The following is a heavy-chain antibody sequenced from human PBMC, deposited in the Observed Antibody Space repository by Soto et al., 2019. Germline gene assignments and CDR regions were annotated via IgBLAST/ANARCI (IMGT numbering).Heavy chain of an antibody. CDR2: IGTTSSYI. V-gene: IGHV3-21*01. CDR3: ARVMCGDCSSYYYYSLDV. J-gene: IGHJ6*02. CDR1: GFTFGTYT. Sequence: GGSLRLSCAASGFTFGTYTMNWFRQVPGKGLEWVSSIGTTSSYIYYADSVRGRFTISRDNAGGSVYLQMSSLRAEDTAVYYCARVMCGDCSSYYYYSLDVWGQGTTVT. D-gene: IGHD2-21*02.